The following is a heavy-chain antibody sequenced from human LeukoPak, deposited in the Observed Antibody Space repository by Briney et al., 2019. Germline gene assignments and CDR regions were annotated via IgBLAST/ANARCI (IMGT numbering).Heavy chain of an antibody. CDR1: GGSISSYY. Sequence: SETLSLTCTVSGGSISSYYGSWIRQPAGKGLEWIGRIYTSGSTNYNPSLKSRVTMSVDTSKNQFSLKLSSVTAADTAVYYCAREQYSSSPGFDYWGQGTLVTVSS. D-gene: IGHD6-6*01. CDR2: IYTSGST. CDR3: AREQYSSSPGFDY. V-gene: IGHV4-4*07. J-gene: IGHJ4*02.